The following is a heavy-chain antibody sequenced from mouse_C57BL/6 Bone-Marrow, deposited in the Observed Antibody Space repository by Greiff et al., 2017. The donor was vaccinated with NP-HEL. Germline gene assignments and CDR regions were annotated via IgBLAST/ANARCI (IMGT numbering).Heavy chain of an antibody. Sequence: QVQLQQSGPELVKPGASVKLSCKASGYTFTSYDINWVKQRPGQGLEWLGWIYPRDGSTKYNEKFKGKATLTVDTSSSAAYMELHSLTSEDSAVYFCARGKYDYDVDWFAYWGQGTLVTVSA. CDR1: GYTFTSYD. D-gene: IGHD2-4*01. J-gene: IGHJ3*01. CDR2: IYPRDGST. V-gene: IGHV1-85*01. CDR3: ARGKYDYDVDWFAY.